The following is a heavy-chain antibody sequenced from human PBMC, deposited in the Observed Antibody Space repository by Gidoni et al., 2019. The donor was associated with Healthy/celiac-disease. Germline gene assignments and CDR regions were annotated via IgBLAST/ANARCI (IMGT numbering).Heavy chain of an antibody. D-gene: IGHD1-26*01. CDR1: GWSFSGYY. J-gene: IGHJ4*02. CDR3: ARGNSGSYVLDY. CDR2: INHSGST. V-gene: IGHV4-34*01. Sequence: QLQLQQCGAVLLKPSETLSLTCAVYGWSFSGYYWTWIPQPSGNGLEWIGEINHSGSTNYNPYLKSRVTISVDTSKNQFSLKLSSVTAADTAVYYCARGNSGSYVLDYWGQGTLVTVSS.